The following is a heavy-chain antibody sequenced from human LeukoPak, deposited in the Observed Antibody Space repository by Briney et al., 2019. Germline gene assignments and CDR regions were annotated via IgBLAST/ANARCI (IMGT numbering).Heavy chain of an antibody. CDR2: INTDGSNT. V-gene: IGHV3-74*01. J-gene: IGHJ4*02. CDR3: ARDQSIAGPTTADY. D-gene: IGHD1-26*01. CDR1: GFTFSRFW. Sequence: GGSLRLSCAASGFTFSRFWMHWVRHAPGKGLVWVSRINTDGSNTIYADSVKGRFTISRDNAKNTLYLQMNSLRAEDTAVYYCARDQSIAGPTTADYWGQGTLVTVSS.